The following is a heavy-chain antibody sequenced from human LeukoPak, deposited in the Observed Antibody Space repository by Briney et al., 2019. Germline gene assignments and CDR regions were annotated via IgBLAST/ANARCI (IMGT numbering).Heavy chain of an antibody. CDR2: INPSGGST. CDR3: ARDLQRGYSYGPGDY. CDR1: GYTFTSYY. D-gene: IGHD5-18*01. Sequence: ASVKVSCKASGYTFTSYYMHWVRQAPGQGLEWMGIINPSGGSTSYAQKFQGRVTMTRNTSTSTVYMELSSLRSEGTAVYYCARDLQRGYSYGPGDYWGQGTLVTVSS. V-gene: IGHV1-46*01. J-gene: IGHJ4*02.